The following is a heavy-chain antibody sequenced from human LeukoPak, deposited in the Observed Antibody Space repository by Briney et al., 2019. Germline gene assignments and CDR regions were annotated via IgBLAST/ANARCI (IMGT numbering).Heavy chain of an antibody. CDR3: ARDLSDRIAGPGY. V-gene: IGHV3-48*04. Sequence: PGGSLRLSCVGSGFTFSRYGLIWVRQAPGKGLEWVSYISSSGSTIYYADSVKGRFTISRDNAKNSLYLQMNSLRAEDTAVYYCARDLSDRIAGPGYWGQGTLVTVSS. CDR2: ISSSGSTI. J-gene: IGHJ4*02. D-gene: IGHD6-13*01. CDR1: GFTFSRYG.